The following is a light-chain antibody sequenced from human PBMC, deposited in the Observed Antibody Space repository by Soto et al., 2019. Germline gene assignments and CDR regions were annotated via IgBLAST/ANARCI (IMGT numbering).Light chain of an antibody. V-gene: IGLV2-11*01. J-gene: IGLJ1*01. CDR2: HIS. Sequence: QSALTQPRSVSGSLGQSVTISCTGTSSDVGIYDYVSWYQQFPGKAPKLMIYHISKRPSGVPDRFSGSKSGNTASLTISGLQAEDEADYYCCSYAGSYTFARNVFGTGTKLTVL. CDR3: CSYAGSYTFARNV. CDR1: SSDVGIYDY.